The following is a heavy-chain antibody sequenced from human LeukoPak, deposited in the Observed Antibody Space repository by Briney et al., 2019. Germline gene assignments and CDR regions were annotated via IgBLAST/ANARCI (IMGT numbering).Heavy chain of an antibody. V-gene: IGHV3-66*01. CDR2: IYSGGST. CDR1: GFTVSSNY. CDR3: ARDRGSSWYYFDY. D-gene: IGHD6-13*01. J-gene: IGHJ4*02. Sequence: GGSLRLSCAASGFTVSSNYMSWVRQAPGKGLEWVSVIYSGGSTYYADSVKGRFTISRDDSKNTLYLQMNSLRAEDTAVYYCARDRGSSWYYFDYWGQGTLVTVSS.